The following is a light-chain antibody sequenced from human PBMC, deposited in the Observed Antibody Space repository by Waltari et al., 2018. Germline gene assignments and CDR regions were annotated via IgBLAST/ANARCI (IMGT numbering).Light chain of an antibody. Sequence: QLVLTQSPSASASLGASVKLTCTLSSGHSSYAIAWHQQQPAKGPRYLMKVNSDGSHKKGDGIPDRFSGSSSGTERYLTISSLQSEDEADYYCQTWGTGIQVFGGGTKLTVL. CDR2: VNSDGSH. CDR3: QTWGTGIQV. CDR1: SGHSSYA. J-gene: IGLJ2*01. V-gene: IGLV4-69*01.